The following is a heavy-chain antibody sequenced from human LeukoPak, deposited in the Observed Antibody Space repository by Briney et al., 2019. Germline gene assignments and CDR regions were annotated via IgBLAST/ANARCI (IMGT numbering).Heavy chain of an antibody. D-gene: IGHD2-21*01. V-gene: IGHV1-46*03. CDR3: ARGSKDCGGDCYSGPNWFDP. CDR1: GYTFTSYY. J-gene: IGHJ5*02. Sequence: ASVEVSCKASGYTFTSYYMHWVRQAPGQGLEWMGIINPSGGSTSYAQKFQGRVTMTRDTSTSTVYMELSSLRSEDTAVYYCARGSKDCGGDCYSGPNWFDPWGQGTLVTVSS. CDR2: INPSGGST.